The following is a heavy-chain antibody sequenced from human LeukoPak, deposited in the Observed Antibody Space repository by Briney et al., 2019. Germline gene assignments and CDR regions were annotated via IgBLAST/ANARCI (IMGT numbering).Heavy chain of an antibody. CDR1: GFTFDDYG. D-gene: IGHD1-26*01. CDR3: ARRRWELRAFDI. CDR2: INWNGGST. J-gene: IGHJ3*02. V-gene: IGHV3-20*04. Sequence: PGGSLRLSCAASGFTFDDYGMSWVRQAPGKGLEWVSGINWNGGSTGYADSVKGRFATSRDNAKNSLYLQMNSLRAEDTALYYCARRRWELRAFDIWGQGTMVTVSS.